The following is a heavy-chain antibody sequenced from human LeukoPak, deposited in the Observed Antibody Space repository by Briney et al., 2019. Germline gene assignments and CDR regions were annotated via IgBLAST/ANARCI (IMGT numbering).Heavy chain of an antibody. D-gene: IGHD6-19*01. J-gene: IGHJ4*02. V-gene: IGHV3-30-3*01. CDR1: GFTFSSYA. CDR3: ARDLGEEWLVEYYFDY. CDR2: ISYDGSNK. Sequence: GGSLRLSCAASGFTFSSYAMHWVRQAPGKGLEWVAVISYDGSNKYYADSVKGRFTISRDNSKNTLYLQMNSLRAEDTAVYYCARDLGEEWLVEYYFDYWGQGTLVTVSS.